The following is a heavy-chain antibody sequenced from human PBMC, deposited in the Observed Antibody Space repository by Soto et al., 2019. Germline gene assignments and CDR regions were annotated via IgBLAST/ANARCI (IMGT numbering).Heavy chain of an antibody. V-gene: IGHV3-23*01. J-gene: IGHJ5*02. CDR3: GKERRGRGWFVFKS. D-gene: IGHD6-19*01. Sequence: GGSLRLSCGASGFTFSSYAMSWVRQAPGKGLEWVSAISVDGADTTYAESVRGRFTISRDNSKDTLYLQMNSLRADETAVYHCGKERRGRGWFVFKSWGQGTVVNVSS. CDR1: GFTFSSYA. CDR2: ISVDGADT.